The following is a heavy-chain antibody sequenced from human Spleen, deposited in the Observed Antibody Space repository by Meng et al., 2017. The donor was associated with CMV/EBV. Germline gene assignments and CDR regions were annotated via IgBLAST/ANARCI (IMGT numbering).Heavy chain of an antibody. D-gene: IGHD5-18*01. CDR1: GFTFSSYG. Sequence: SCKASGFTFSSYGMHWVRQAPVKGLEWVAFIRYDGSNKYYADSVKGRFTISRDNSKNTLYLQMNSLRAEDTAVYYCANENTAMVKSYYFDYWGQGTLVTVSS. J-gene: IGHJ4*02. CDR3: ANENTAMVKSYYFDY. CDR2: IRYDGSNK. V-gene: IGHV3-30*02.